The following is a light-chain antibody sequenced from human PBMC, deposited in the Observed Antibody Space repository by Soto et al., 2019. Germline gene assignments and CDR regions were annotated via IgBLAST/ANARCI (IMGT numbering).Light chain of an antibody. CDR1: NSDVGAYNY. J-gene: IGLJ2*01. Sequence: QSALTQPRSVSGSPGQSVTISCTGTNSDVGAYNYISWYQQHPGKAPRLIIYEVSERPSGVSNRFSGSKSGNTASLVISGLQAEDEADYYCSSYRTGSRVFGGGTKLTVL. CDR3: SSYRTGSRV. CDR2: EVS. V-gene: IGLV2-11*01.